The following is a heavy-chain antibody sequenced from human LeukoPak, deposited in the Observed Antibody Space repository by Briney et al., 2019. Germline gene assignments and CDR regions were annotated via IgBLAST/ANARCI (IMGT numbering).Heavy chain of an antibody. CDR3: AKDWSSGWYEPPKCFDY. CDR2: ISGSGGGT. V-gene: IGHV3-23*01. D-gene: IGHD6-19*01. J-gene: IGHJ4*02. CDR1: GFTFSSYA. Sequence: GGSLRLSCAASGFTFSSYAMSWVRQAPGKGLEWVSAISGSGGGTYYADSVKGRFTISRDNSKNTLYLQTNSLRAEDTAVYYCAKDWSSGWYEPPKCFDYWGQGTLVTVSS.